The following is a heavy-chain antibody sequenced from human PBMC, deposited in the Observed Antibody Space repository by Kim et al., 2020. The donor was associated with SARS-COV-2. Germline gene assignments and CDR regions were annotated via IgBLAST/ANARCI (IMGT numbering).Heavy chain of an antibody. CDR1: GYTFTSYA. J-gene: IGHJ4*02. D-gene: IGHD6-6*01. Sequence: ASVKVSCKASGYTFTSYAMNWVRQAPGQGLEWMGWININTGNPTYAQGFTGRFVFSLDTSVSTAYLQISSLKAEDTAVYYCATLGETIATLFDYWGQGTLVTVSS. V-gene: IGHV7-4-1*02. CDR3: ATLGETIATLFDY. CDR2: ININTGNP.